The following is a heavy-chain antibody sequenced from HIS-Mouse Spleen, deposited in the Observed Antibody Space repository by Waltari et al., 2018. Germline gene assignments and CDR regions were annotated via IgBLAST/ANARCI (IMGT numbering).Heavy chain of an antibody. D-gene: IGHD6-13*01. CDR3: AREIPYSSSWYDWYFDL. CDR1: GGSISSSSYY. J-gene: IGHJ2*01. V-gene: IGHV4-39*07. CDR2: IYYSGST. Sequence: QLQLQESGPGLVKPSETLSLTCTVSGGSISSSSYYWGWIRQPPGKGLEWIGCIYYSGSTYSNPSLKSRVTISVDTSKTQFSLKLSSVTAADTAVYYCAREIPYSSSWYDWYFDLWGRGTLVTVSS.